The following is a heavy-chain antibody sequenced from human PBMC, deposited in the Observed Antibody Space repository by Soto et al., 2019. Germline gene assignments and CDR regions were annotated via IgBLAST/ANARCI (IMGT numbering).Heavy chain of an antibody. D-gene: IGHD3-22*01. J-gene: IGHJ6*03. CDR3: ARDPMSVRRMDV. CDR2: INSDGSST. V-gene: IGHV3-74*01. Sequence: EVQLVESGGGLVQPGGSLRLSCAASGFTISGYWMHWVRQAPGKRLVWVSRINSDGSSTGYAGSVKGRFTISRDNAKNTLYLQMNSLRAEDTAVYYCARDPMSVRRMDVLGKGTTVTVSS. CDR1: GFTISGYW.